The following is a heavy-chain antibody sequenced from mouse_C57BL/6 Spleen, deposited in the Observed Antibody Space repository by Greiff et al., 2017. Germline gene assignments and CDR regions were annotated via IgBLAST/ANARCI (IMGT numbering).Heavy chain of an antibody. CDR2: INPNNGGT. CDR3: ARSGSNEYFDY. CDR1: GYTFTDYY. D-gene: IGHD2-5*01. J-gene: IGHJ2*01. Sequence: EVQLQQSGPELVKPGASVKISCKASGYTFTDYYMNWVKQSHGKSLEWIGDINPNNGGTSYNQKFKGKATLTVDKSSSTAYMELRSLTSEDSAVYYCARSGSNEYFDYWGQGTTLTVSS. V-gene: IGHV1-26*01.